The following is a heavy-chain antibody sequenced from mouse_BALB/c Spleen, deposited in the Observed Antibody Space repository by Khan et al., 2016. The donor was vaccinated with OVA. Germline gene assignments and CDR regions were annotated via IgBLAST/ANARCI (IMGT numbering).Heavy chain of an antibody. CDR1: GFSLTNYA. CDR2: IWSDGGT. V-gene: IGHV2-6-2*01. Sequence: QVQLKQSGPDLVAPSQSLSITCTVSGFSLTNYAIHWLRQPPGKGLEWLVVIWSDGGTTYNSALKSRLSISKDNSKSQVFLKINSLQTDDTAMYYSSRHKCPLSMDTWGQGTSVTVSS. J-gene: IGHJ4*01. CDR3: SRHKCPLSMDT.